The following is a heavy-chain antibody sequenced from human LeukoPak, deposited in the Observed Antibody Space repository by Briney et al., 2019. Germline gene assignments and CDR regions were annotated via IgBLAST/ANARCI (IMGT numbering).Heavy chain of an antibody. D-gene: IGHD2-15*01. CDR2: ISSSSSYI. V-gene: IGHV3-21*01. Sequence: GGSLRLSCAASGFTFSSYSMNWVRQAPGKGPEWVSSISSSSSYIYYADSVKGRFTISRDNAKNSLYLQMNSLRAEDTAVYYCATALGYCSGGSCYFDYWGQGTLVTVSS. CDR1: GFTFSSYS. CDR3: ATALGYCSGGSCYFDY. J-gene: IGHJ4*02.